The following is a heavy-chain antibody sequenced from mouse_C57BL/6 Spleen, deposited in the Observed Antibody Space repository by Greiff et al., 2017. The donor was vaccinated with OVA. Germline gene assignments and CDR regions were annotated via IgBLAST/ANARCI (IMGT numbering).Heavy chain of an antibody. D-gene: IGHD1-1*01. J-gene: IGHJ1*03. CDR3: ARDQYYYGSSRWYFDV. V-gene: IGHV5-4*01. Sequence: EVQLVESGGGLVKPGGSLKLSCAASRFTFSSYAMSWVRQTPEKRLEWVATISDGGSYTYYPDNVKGRFTISRDNAKNNLYLQMSHLKSEDTAMYYCARDQYYYGSSRWYFDVWGTGTTVTVSS. CDR2: ISDGGSYT. CDR1: RFTFSSYA.